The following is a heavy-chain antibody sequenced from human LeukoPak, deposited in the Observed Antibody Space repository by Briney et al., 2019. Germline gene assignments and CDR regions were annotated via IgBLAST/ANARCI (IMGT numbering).Heavy chain of an antibody. CDR3: ARSLLWPTGTFEI. D-gene: IGHD1-1*01. V-gene: IGHV4-39*01. J-gene: IGHJ3*02. CDR1: GGSISSGSYY. Sequence: PSETLSLTCSVSGGSISSGSYYWIWIRQPPGKGLEWIGEINHSGSTTYNPSLKSRVTISVDTSKNQFSLKLNSVTAADTAVYFCARSLLWPTGTFEIWGQGTMVTV. CDR2: INHSGST.